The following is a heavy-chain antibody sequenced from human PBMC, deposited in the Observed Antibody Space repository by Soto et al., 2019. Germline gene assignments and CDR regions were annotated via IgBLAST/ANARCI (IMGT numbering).Heavy chain of an antibody. J-gene: IGHJ6*02. CDR1: GFTFSSYS. V-gene: IGHV3-21*01. D-gene: IGHD3-16*01. CDR2: ISSSSSYI. CDR3: ARRMIDYYYYGMDV. Sequence: GGSLRLSCAASGFTFSSYSMNWVRQAPGKGLEWVSSISSSSSYIYYADSVKGRFTISRGNAKNSLYLQMNSLRAEDTAVSYCARRMIDYYYYGMDVWGQGTTVTVSS.